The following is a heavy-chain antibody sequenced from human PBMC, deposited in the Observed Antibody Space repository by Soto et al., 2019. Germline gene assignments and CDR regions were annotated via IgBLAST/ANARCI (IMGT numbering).Heavy chain of an antibody. CDR1: GFTFSNYE. V-gene: IGHV3-48*03. Sequence: GGSLRLSCAASGFTFSNYEVNWVRQGPGKGLEWISYITTSGDVMYYAGSVRGRFTVSRDNAKNPVYLQMNSLRVEDTGVYYCAREEINCGGDCFFLWSQGTLVTVSS. CDR3: AREEINCGGDCFFL. CDR2: ITTSGDVM. D-gene: IGHD2-21*02. J-gene: IGHJ4*02.